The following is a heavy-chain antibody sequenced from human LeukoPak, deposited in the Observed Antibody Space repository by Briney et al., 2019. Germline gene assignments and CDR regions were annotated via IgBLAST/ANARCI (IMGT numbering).Heavy chain of an antibody. J-gene: IGHJ4*02. V-gene: IGHV5-51*01. CDR2: IYPGDSDT. CDR1: GYSFTNYW. D-gene: IGHD1-1*01. CDR3: ARRLTTEETFDY. Sequence: GESLKISCKASGYSFTNYWIAWVRQMPGKGLEWMGIIYPGDSDTKYSPSFQGQITISADKSIGTAYLHWNSLEASDTAMYYCARRLTTEETFDYWGQGTLVTVSS.